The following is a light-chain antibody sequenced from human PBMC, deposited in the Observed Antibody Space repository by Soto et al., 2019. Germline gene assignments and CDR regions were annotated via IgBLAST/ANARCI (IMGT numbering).Light chain of an antibody. CDR1: SIDVGGNVY. Sequence: QSALTQPPSASGSPGQSVTISCTGTSIDVGGNVYVSWYQQHPGRVPKLMIYEVNKRPSGVPDRFSGSKSGNTASLTVSGLQAEDEADYYCSSYAGSSIEVVFGGGTKLTVL. CDR3: SSYAGSSIEVV. CDR2: EVN. V-gene: IGLV2-8*01. J-gene: IGLJ2*01.